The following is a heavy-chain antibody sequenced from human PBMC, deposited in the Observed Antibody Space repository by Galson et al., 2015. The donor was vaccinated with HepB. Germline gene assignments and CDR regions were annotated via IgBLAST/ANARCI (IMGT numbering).Heavy chain of an antibody. Sequence: SLRLSCAVSGFAFDTHAMSWVRQAPGRGLEWISGISGNGDSTFCADSVKGRFTVSRDNSNNMLYLQMNSLRAEDAGLYFCAKGYGLFDSWGQGILVTVSS. D-gene: IGHD5-18*01. CDR1: GFAFDTHA. J-gene: IGHJ5*01. V-gene: IGHV3-23*01. CDR3: AKGYGLFDS. CDR2: ISGNGDST.